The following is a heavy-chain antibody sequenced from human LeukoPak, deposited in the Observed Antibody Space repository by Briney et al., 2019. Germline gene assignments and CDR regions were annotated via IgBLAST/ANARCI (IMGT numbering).Heavy chain of an antibody. V-gene: IGHV1-2*06. CDR2: INHNSGGT. CDR1: GYTFTGYY. Sequence: GASVKVSCMASGYTFTGYYMHWVRQAPGQGLEWMGRINHNSGGTNYAQKFQGRVTMTRDTSISTAYMELSRLRSDDTAVYYCARVFIATFDYDILTGYYPRDAFDIWGQGTMVTVSS. J-gene: IGHJ3*02. D-gene: IGHD3-9*01. CDR3: ARVFIATFDYDILTGYYPRDAFDI.